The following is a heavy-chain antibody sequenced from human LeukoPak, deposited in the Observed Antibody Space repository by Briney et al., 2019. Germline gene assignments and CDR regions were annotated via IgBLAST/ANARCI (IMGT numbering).Heavy chain of an antibody. CDR3: ARGLGTYDSSELTWPMISF. CDR1: GYTFTNYE. J-gene: IGHJ4*02. D-gene: IGHD3-22*01. Sequence: ASVKVSCKASGYTFTNYEISWVRQATGQGLEWMGWMNPDSGDTAYAQKFQGRITMTRSTSITTAYMELSSLRSEDTAVYYCARGLGTYDSSELTWPMISFWGQGTLVTVSS. V-gene: IGHV1-8*01. CDR2: MNPDSGDT.